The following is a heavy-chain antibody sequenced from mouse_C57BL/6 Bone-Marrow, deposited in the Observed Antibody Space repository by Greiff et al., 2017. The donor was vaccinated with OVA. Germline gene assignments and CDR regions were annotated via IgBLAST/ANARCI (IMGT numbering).Heavy chain of an antibody. CDR2: IDPENGDT. J-gene: IGHJ1*03. CDR1: GFNIKDDY. V-gene: IGHV14-4*01. Sequence: EVQLQQSGAELVRPGASVKLSCTASGFNIKDDYMHWVKQRPEQGLEWIGWIDPENGDTEYASKFQGKAPITADTSSNTAYLQLSSLTSDDTAVYYCTTFITTVHWYFDVWGTGTTVTVSS. CDR3: TTFITTVHWYFDV. D-gene: IGHD1-1*01.